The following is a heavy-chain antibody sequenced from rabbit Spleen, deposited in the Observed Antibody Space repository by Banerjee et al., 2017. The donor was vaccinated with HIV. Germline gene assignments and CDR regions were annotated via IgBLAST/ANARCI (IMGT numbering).Heavy chain of an antibody. V-gene: IGHV1S45*01. CDR2: IYVGSGGGT. Sequence: QEQLVEYGGDLVQPEGSLTLTCKASGLDFSSSYWICWVRQAPGKGLEWIACIYVGSGGGTKYASWAKGRFTISKTSSTTVTLEMTSLTVADTATYFCARDGGGSSGYYFKLWGPGTLVTVS. CDR1: GLDFSSSYW. J-gene: IGHJ4*01. D-gene: IGHD1-1*01. CDR3: ARDGGGSSGYYFKL.